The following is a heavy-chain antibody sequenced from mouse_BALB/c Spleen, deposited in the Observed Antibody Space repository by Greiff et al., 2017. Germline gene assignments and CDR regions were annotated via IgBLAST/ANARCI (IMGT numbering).Heavy chain of an antibody. Sequence: DVHLVESGGGLVQPGGSLKLSCAASGFTFSSYGMSWVRQTPDKRLEMVATINSNGGSTYYPDSVKGRFTISRDNAKNTLYLQMRSLKSEDTAMYYCARGNDGFSWFAYWGQGTLVTVSA. CDR3: ARGNDGFSWFAY. CDR1: GFTFSSYG. CDR2: INSNGGST. V-gene: IGHV5-6-3*01. J-gene: IGHJ3*01. D-gene: IGHD2-3*01.